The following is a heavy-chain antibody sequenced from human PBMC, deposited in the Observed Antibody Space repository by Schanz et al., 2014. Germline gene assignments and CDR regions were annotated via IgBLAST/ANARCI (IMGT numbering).Heavy chain of an antibody. CDR3: ARGGPAYYFDD. CDR1: GFTFSSYS. V-gene: IGHV3-66*01. J-gene: IGHJ4*02. Sequence: EVQLVESGGGLVQPGGSLRLSCTASGFTFSSYSMNWVRQAPGKGLEWVSFIYIGGNTYYADSVKGRFTISRDNSKNTVYIQMNSLRAEDTAVYYGARGGPAYYFDDWGQGTLVTVSS. CDR2: IYIGGNT.